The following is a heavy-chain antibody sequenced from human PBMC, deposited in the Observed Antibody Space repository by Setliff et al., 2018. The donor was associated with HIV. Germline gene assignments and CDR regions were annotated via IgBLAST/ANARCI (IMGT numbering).Heavy chain of an antibody. CDR1: GVSINRTDHY. Sequence: SETLSLTCSVSGVSINRTDHYWGWIRQSPGKRLEWIGSVSQSGSTYYNPSLKSRITISVDRSKNLFSLKLISVTAADTAVYYCATLDPSGGNFLAYWGQGTLVTVSS. J-gene: IGHJ4*02. V-gene: IGHV4-39*01. CDR2: VSQSGST. CDR3: ATLDPSGGNFLAY. D-gene: IGHD2-21*02.